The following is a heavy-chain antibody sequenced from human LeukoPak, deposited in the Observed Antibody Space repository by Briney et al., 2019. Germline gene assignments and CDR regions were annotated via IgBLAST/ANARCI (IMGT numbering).Heavy chain of an antibody. CDR1: GGSISSYY. D-gene: IGHD3-22*01. Sequence: SGTLSLTCTVSGGSISSYYWSWIRQPPGKGLEWSGYIYYSGSTNYNPSLESRVTISVDTSKNQFSLKLSSVTAADTAVYYCTRRATYYYDSSGYCDYWGQGTLVTVSS. J-gene: IGHJ4*02. CDR3: TRRATYYYDSSGYCDY. V-gene: IGHV4-59*08. CDR2: IYYSGST.